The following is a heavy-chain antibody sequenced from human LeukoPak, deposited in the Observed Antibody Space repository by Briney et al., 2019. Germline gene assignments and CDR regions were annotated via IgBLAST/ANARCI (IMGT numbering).Heavy chain of an antibody. V-gene: IGHV4-38-2*02. Sequence: PSETLSLTCVVSGYSISSGYYWGWIRPPPGKGLEWIGSIGPSGGPYYNPSLKSRVTISMDTSKNQFSLKLSSVTAADTAMYYCARDLGHSSDDYWGPGTQVTVSS. CDR2: IGPSGGP. D-gene: IGHD5-18*01. J-gene: IGHJ4*02. CDR3: ARDLGHSSDDY. CDR1: GYSISSGYY.